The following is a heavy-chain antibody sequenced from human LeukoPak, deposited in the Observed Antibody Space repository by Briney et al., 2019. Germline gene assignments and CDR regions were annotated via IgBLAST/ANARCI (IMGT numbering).Heavy chain of an antibody. D-gene: IGHD3-9*01. CDR3: ARWGYYDILTGSYYYYYYMDV. Sequence: PSETLSLTCTVSGGSISSYYWSWIRQPPGKGLEWIGYIYYSGSTNYNPSLKSRVTISVDTSKNQFSLKLSSVTAADTAVYYCARWGYYDILTGSYYYYYYMDVWGKGTTVTISS. J-gene: IGHJ6*03. V-gene: IGHV4-59*01. CDR1: GGSISSYY. CDR2: IYYSGST.